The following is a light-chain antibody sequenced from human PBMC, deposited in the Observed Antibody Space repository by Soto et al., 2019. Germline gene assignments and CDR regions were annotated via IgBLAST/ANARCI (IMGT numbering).Light chain of an antibody. V-gene: IGLV2-14*03. J-gene: IGLJ1*01. CDR3: SSYTSSSTPYV. Sequence: QSALTQPASVSGSPGQSITISCTGTSSDVGGYNYVSWYQQHPGKAPKLMIHDVSNRPSGVSNRFSGSKSGNTASLTISGLQAEDEADYYCSSYTSSSTPYVFGTWTKLTVL. CDR2: DVS. CDR1: SSDVGGYNY.